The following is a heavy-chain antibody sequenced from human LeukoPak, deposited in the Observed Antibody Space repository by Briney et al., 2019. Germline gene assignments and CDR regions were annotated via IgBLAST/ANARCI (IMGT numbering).Heavy chain of an antibody. D-gene: IGHD2-2*01. Sequence: SVKVSCKASGGTFSSYSSSWVRQAPGQGLEWMGRIISILGIANYAQKFQDRVTITADKSTSTAYMELRSLRSEDTALYDRAELSCASSYPGGGFDYWGQGTLVTVSS. J-gene: IGHJ4*02. CDR1: GGTFSSYS. CDR2: IISILGIA. CDR3: AELSCASSYPGGGFDY. V-gene: IGHV1-69*02.